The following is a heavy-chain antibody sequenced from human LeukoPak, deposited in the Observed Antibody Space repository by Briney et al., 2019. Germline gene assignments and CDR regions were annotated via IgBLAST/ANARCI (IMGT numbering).Heavy chain of an antibody. J-gene: IGHJ4*02. Sequence: GGSLRLSCAASGFTFSSYTMNWVRQAPGKGLEWVSYISSGSSTIYYADSVKGRFTISRDNAKNSLYLQMNSLRAEDTAVYYCARDHWNDGGDYWGQGTLVTVSS. CDR3: ARDHWNDGGDY. V-gene: IGHV3-48*01. CDR1: GFTFSSYT. CDR2: ISSGSSTI. D-gene: IGHD1-1*01.